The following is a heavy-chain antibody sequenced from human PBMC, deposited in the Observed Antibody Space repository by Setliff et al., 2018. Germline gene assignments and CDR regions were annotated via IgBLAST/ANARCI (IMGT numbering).Heavy chain of an antibody. J-gene: IGHJ3*02. CDR2: INHSGST. Sequence: SETLSLTCAVYGGSFSDYYWSWIRQSPGKGLEWIGEINHSGSTNYNPSLKTRVTISVDTSKNQFSLKLSSVTAADTAVYYCARGGGRIRQLGATGVHTFDIWGQGTVVTVSS. CDR1: GGSFSDYY. V-gene: IGHV4-34*01. D-gene: IGHD1-26*01. CDR3: ARGGGRIRQLGATGVHTFDI.